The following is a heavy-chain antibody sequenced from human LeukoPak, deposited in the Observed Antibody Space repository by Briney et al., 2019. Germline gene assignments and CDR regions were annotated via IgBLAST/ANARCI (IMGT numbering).Heavy chain of an antibody. Sequence: SETLSLTCAVSGGSISSSNWWSWVRQPPGKGLEWIGEIYHSGSTYYNPSLKSRVTISVDTSKNHFSLKLSSVTAADTAVYYCARDFRGGYDFWSGYYTPYYFDYWGQGTLVTVSP. V-gene: IGHV4-4*02. CDR3: ARDFRGGYDFWSGYYTPYYFDY. CDR2: IYHSGST. J-gene: IGHJ4*02. CDR1: GGSISSSNW. D-gene: IGHD3-3*01.